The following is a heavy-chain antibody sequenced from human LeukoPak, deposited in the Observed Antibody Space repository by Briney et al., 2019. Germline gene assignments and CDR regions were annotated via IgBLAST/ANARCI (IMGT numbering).Heavy chain of an antibody. Sequence: GGSLRLSCAASGFTFRSYTMNWVRQAPGKGLEWVSCISSSSDYIYYAVSVKGRFTISRDNAKNSLYLQMNSLRAEDTAVYYCARVRFYCSGGSCYGYYFDYWGQGTLVTVSS. V-gene: IGHV3-21*01. D-gene: IGHD2-15*01. J-gene: IGHJ4*02. CDR3: ARVRFYCSGGSCYGYYFDY. CDR2: ISSSSDYI. CDR1: GFTFRSYT.